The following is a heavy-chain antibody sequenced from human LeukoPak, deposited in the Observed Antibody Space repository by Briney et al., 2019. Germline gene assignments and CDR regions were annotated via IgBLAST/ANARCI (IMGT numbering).Heavy chain of an antibody. Sequence: GASVKVSCKASGGTFSSYAISWVRQAPGQGLEWMGGIIPIFGTANYAQKLQGRVTMTTDTSASTAYMELRSLRSDDTAVYYCARAWGYDPVDYWGQGTLVTVSS. J-gene: IGHJ4*02. D-gene: IGHD3-16*01. CDR2: IIPIFGTA. CDR1: GGTFSSYA. CDR3: ARAWGYDPVDY. V-gene: IGHV1-69*05.